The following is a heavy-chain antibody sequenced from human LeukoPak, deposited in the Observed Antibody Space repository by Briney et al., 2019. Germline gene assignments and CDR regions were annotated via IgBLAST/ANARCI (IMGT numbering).Heavy chain of an antibody. CDR2: ISSSGSTI. CDR3: ARDQTTVTRSYYYYGMDV. Sequence: GGSLRLSCAASGFTFSDYYMSWIRQAPGKGLEWVSYISSSGSTIYYADSVKGRFTISRDNAKNSLYLQMNSLRAEDTAVYYCARDQTTVTRSYYYYGMDVWDQGTTVTVSS. V-gene: IGHV3-11*01. D-gene: IGHD4-17*01. J-gene: IGHJ6*02. CDR1: GFTFSDYY.